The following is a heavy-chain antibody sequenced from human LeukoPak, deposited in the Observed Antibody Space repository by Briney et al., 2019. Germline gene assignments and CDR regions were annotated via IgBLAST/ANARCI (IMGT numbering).Heavy chain of an antibody. D-gene: IGHD5-12*01. Sequence: ASVTVSCKASGYTFTSYYMHWVRQAPGQGLEWMGIINPSGGSTSYAQKFQGRVTMTRDTSTSTVYMELSSLRSEDTAVYNCARDRGRGRSGYDYFDYWGQGTLVTVSS. CDR3: ARDRGRGRSGYDYFDY. V-gene: IGHV1-46*01. CDR2: INPSGGST. CDR1: GYTFTSYY. J-gene: IGHJ4*02.